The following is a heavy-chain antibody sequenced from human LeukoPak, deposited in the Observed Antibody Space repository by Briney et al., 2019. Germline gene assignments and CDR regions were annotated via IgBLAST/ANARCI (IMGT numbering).Heavy chain of an antibody. V-gene: IGHV1-18*04. J-gene: IGHJ4*02. CDR2: ISAHNGNT. CDR1: GYTFTSYY. Sequence: GASVKVSCKASGYTFTSYYMHWVRQAPGQGLEWMGWISAHNGNTDYAQKLQGRVTMTTDTSTSTAYMELRSLISDDTAVYYCARDLYDSRVHNYFDYWGQGTLVTVSS. CDR3: ARDLYDSRVHNYFDY. D-gene: IGHD3-22*01.